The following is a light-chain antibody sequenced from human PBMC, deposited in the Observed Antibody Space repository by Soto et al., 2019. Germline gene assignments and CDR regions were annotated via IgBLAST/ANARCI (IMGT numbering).Light chain of an antibody. Sequence: AIEMTQSPSSLSASVGVRVTITCRASQGIGSDLAWYQQRPGKAPKLLIYAVSSLQNGVPSRFSGGGSGTDFTLTISSLQPEDFATYYCLQDHNLLTFGGGTKVEI. J-gene: IGKJ4*01. CDR1: QGIGSD. CDR2: AVS. V-gene: IGKV1-6*01. CDR3: LQDHNLLT.